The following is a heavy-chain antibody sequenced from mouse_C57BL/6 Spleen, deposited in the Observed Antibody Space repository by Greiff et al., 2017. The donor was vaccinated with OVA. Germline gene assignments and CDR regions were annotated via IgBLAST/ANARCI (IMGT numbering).Heavy chain of an antibody. V-gene: IGHV1-15*01. CDR3: TRGTGFAY. D-gene: IGHD3-3*01. CDR1: GYTFTDYE. CDR2: IDPETGGT. J-gene: IGHJ3*01. Sequence: QVQLQQSGAELVRPGASVTLSCKASGYTFTDYEMHWVKQTPVHGLAWIGAIDPETGGTAYNQKFKGKAILTADKSSSTAYMELRSLTSEDSAVYYCTRGTGFAYWGQGTLVTVSA.